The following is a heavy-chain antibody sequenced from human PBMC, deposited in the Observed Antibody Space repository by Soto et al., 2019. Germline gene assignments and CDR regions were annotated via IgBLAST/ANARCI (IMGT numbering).Heavy chain of an antibody. CDR3: ARSTIAPHLFMYPFES. Sequence: SETLSLTCAVYGGSFSGYYWNWLRQPPGEGLEWIGKIDQSGSTYYNPSLKSRLTISVDTSKNQLSLELNSVTAADTAVYYCARSTIAPHLFMYPFESWGQGTLVPVSS. CDR1: GGSFSGYY. V-gene: IGHV4-34*01. D-gene: IGHD6-13*01. CDR2: IDQSGST. J-gene: IGHJ4*01.